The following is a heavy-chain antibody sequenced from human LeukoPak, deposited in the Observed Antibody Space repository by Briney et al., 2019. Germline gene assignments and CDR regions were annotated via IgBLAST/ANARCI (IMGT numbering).Heavy chain of an antibody. CDR2: IWYDGSNK. CDR1: GFTFSSYA. V-gene: IGHV3-33*01. CDR3: ARVVVPAALDY. Sequence: GGSLRLSCAGSGFTFSSYAMSWVRQAPGKGLEWVAVIWYDGSNKYYADSVKGRFTISRDNSKNTLYLQMNSLRAEDTAVYYCARVVVPAALDYWGQGTLVTVSS. D-gene: IGHD2-2*01. J-gene: IGHJ4*02.